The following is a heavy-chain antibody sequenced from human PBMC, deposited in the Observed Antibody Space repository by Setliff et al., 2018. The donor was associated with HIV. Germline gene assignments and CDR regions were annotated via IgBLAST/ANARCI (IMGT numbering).Heavy chain of an antibody. CDR3: ARGVDGSYRKFFDN. CDR1: GGSFSSYG. CDR2: IMPIFGTA. J-gene: IGHJ4*02. Sequence: GASVKVSCKASGGSFSSYGLSWVRQAPGQGLEWVGGIMPIFGTANYAQKFQGRVTIIADASTNTVNMELSSLRSEDTAVYYCARGVDGSYRKFFDNWGQGTLVTVSS. D-gene: IGHD1-26*01. V-gene: IGHV1-69*13.